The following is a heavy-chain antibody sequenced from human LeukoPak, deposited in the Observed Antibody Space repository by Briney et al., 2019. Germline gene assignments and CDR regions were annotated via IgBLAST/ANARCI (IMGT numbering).Heavy chain of an antibody. D-gene: IGHD3-10*01. CDR2: IYYSGST. CDR1: GGSISSYY. J-gene: IGHJ6*02. V-gene: IGHV4-59*12. CDR3: ARGLGLLYGSGSYYSRYYYYGMDV. Sequence: SETLSLTCTVSGGSISSYYWSWIRQPPGKGLEWIGYIYYSGSTNYNPSLKSRVTISVDTSKNQFSLKLSSVTAADTAVYYCARGLGLLYGSGSYYSRYYYYGMDVWGQGTTVTVSS.